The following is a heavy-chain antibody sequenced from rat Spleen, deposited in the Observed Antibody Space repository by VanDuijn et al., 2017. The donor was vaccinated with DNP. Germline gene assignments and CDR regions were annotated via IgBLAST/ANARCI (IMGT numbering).Heavy chain of an antibody. CDR3: TRGGPFDD. V-gene: IGHV5-46*01. Sequence: EVQLVESGGGLVQPGRSLKLSCAASGFTFSDFPMAWVRQTPTKGLEWVATISTSGGTTYYRDSVRGRFTISRDTAETTLYLQMNSLRSEDTATYYCTRGGPFDDWGQGVMVTVSS. D-gene: IGHD1-11*01. CDR2: ISTSGGTT. CDR1: GFTFSDFP. J-gene: IGHJ2*01.